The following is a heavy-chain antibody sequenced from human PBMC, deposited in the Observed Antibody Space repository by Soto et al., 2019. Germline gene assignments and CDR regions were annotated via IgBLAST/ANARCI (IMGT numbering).Heavy chain of an antibody. CDR3: ARDKITGLFDY. CDR2: INHSGST. D-gene: IGHD2-8*02. J-gene: IGHJ4*02. Sequence: QVQLQQWGAGLLKPSETLSLTCAVYGGSFSGYSWTWIRQPPGTGLEWIGEINHSGSTNYNPSLKCRVTISVDTSKNQFSLKLTSVTAADTAVYYCARDKITGLFDYWGQGTLVTVSS. V-gene: IGHV4-34*01. CDR1: GGSFSGYS.